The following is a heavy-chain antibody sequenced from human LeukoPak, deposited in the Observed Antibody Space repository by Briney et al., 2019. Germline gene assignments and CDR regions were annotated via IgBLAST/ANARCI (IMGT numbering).Heavy chain of an antibody. V-gene: IGHV4-59*01. CDR1: GASLSSYY. J-gene: IGHJ5*02. CDR2: MYYSGNT. CDR3: AREYEAWFDP. Sequence: PSETLSLTCTVSGASLSSYYWSWIRQPPGKGLEWIGYMYYSGNTNYNPSLKSRVTISVDTSKNKFSLNLNSVTAADTAVYYCAREYEAWFDPWGQGTLVTVSS. D-gene: IGHD2-8*01.